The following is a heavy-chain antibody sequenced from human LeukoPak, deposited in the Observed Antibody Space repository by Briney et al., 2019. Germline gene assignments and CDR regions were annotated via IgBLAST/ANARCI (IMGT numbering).Heavy chain of an antibody. Sequence: ASVKVSCKASGYTFTSYDINWVRQATGQGLEWMGWMNPNSGNTGYAQKFQGRVTITRNTSISTAYMELSSLRSDDTAVYYCVSDRSDGGYAESNGYPTFDLWGRGTLVTVSS. J-gene: IGHJ2*01. CDR1: GYTFTSYD. CDR3: VSDRSDGGYAESNGYPTFDL. V-gene: IGHV1-8*03. D-gene: IGHD5-24*01. CDR2: MNPNSGNT.